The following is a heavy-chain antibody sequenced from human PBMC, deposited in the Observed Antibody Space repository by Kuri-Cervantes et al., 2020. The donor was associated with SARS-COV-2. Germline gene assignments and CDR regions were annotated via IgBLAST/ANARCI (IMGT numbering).Heavy chain of an antibody. Sequence: ETLSLTCTVSGGSISSYYWSWIRQPPGKGLEWVGRIKSKTDGGTTDYAAPVKGRFTISRDDSKNTLYLQMNSLKTEDTAVYYCTTDLTIFGVVIIDMDVWGKGTTVTVSS. CDR1: GGSISSYY. J-gene: IGHJ6*03. V-gene: IGHV3-15*01. CDR2: IKSKTDGGTT. D-gene: IGHD3-3*01. CDR3: TTDLTIFGVVIIDMDV.